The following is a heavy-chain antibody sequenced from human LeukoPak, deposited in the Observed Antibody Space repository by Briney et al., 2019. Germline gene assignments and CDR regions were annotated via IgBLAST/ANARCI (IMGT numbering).Heavy chain of an antibody. D-gene: IGHD4-17*01. J-gene: IGHJ4*02. CDR1: GFTFSSYS. Sequence: PGGSLRLSCAASGFTFSSYSMNWVRQAPGKGLEWVSYISSSSSTIYYADSVKGRFTISRDNAKNSLYLQMNSLRAEDTAVYYCARAHDYGDYVHQDHWGQGTLVTVSS. CDR2: ISSSSSTI. CDR3: ARAHDYGDYVHQDH. V-gene: IGHV3-48*01.